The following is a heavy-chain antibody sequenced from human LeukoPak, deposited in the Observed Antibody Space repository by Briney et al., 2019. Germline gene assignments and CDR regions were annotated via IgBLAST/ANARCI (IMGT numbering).Heavy chain of an antibody. V-gene: IGHV1-58*02. CDR2: IVVGSGNT. J-gene: IGHJ4*02. Sequence: GTSVKVSCKASGFTFHSSAMQWVRQARGQRLEWTGWIVVGSGNTSYAQKFQERVTITRDMSTSTTYMELSRLRSEDTAVYYGAAGATMVRGVLTPIIDYWGQGTLVTVSS. CDR1: GFTFHSSA. D-gene: IGHD3-10*01. CDR3: AAGATMVRGVLTPIIDY.